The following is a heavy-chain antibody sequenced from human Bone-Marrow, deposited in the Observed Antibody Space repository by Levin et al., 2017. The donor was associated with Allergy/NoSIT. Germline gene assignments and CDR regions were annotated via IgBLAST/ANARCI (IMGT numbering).Heavy chain of an antibody. CDR1: GFTFSDYY. D-gene: IGHD3-22*01. CDR2: ISSSGSTI. CDR3: ARSMTYYYDSSGYL. V-gene: IGHV3-11*01. Sequence: GESLKISCAASGFTFSDYYMSWIRQAPGKGLEWVSYISSSGSTIYYADSVKGRFTISRDNAKNSLYLQMNSLRAEDTAVYYCARSMTYYYDSSGYLWGQGTLVTVSS. J-gene: IGHJ4*02.